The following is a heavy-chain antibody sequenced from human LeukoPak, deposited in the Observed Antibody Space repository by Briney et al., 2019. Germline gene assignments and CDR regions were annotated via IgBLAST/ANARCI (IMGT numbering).Heavy chain of an antibody. CDR3: ARGTRGSYYTDV. Sequence: SETLSLTCTVYGASISSTNHYWGWIRQPPGKGLEWIGSNYFSGSTYYNPSLKSRVAISVDTSKNQFSLKLSSVTAADTALYYCARGTRGSYYTDVWGRGTTVTVSS. D-gene: IGHD3-10*01. CDR1: GASISSTNHY. J-gene: IGHJ6*03. V-gene: IGHV4-39*07. CDR2: NYFSGST.